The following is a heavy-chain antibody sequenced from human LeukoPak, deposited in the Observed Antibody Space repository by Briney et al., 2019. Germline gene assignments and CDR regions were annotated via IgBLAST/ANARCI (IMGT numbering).Heavy chain of an antibody. Sequence: GSLRLSCAASGFIFNNFGMHWVRQAPGTGLEWVAFIWYDGSNAFSADSLKGRSTISRDNSKNTLYLQMNSLGHEDTAVYYCAKDGGYNSGFFDYWGQGTLVTVSA. CDR3: AKDGGYNSGFFDY. D-gene: IGHD5-24*01. CDR1: GFIFNNFG. CDR2: IWYDGSNA. J-gene: IGHJ4*02. V-gene: IGHV3-30*02.